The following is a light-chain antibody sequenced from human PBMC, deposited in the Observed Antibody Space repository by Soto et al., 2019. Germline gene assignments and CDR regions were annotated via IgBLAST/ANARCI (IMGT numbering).Light chain of an antibody. CDR2: LGGSGSF. CDR1: SGHSSYI. J-gene: IGLJ3*02. Sequence: QSVLTQSSSASASLGSSVKHTCTLSSGHSSYIIAWHQQQPGKAPRYLMNLGGSGSFNKGSGVPDRFSGSSSGADRYLTISNLQFEDEADYYCETWDSNTRVFGGGTKLTVL. CDR3: ETWDSNTRV. V-gene: IGLV4-60*02.